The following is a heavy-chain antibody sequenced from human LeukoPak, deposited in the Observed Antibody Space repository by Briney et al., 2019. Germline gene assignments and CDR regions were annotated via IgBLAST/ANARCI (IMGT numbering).Heavy chain of an antibody. J-gene: IGHJ5*02. CDR1: GGSISSSSYY. CDR2: IYYSGST. CDR3: ARDYSSGYYYGLGWFDP. V-gene: IGHV4-39*07. Sequence: PSETLSLTCTVSGGSISSSSYYWGWIRQPPGKGLEWIGSIYYSGSTYYNPSLKSRVAISVDTSKNQFSLKLSSVTAADTAVYYCARDYSSGYYYGLGWFDPWGQGTLVTVSS. D-gene: IGHD3-22*01.